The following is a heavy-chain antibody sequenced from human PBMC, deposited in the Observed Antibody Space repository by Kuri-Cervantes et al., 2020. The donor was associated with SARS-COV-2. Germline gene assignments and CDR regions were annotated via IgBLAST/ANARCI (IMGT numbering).Heavy chain of an antibody. J-gene: IGHJ6*02. V-gene: IGHV3-23*01. CDR2: ISGSGGST. CDR3: ARDFSAGDAVVIPAALSYGMDV. D-gene: IGHD2-2*01. CDR1: GFTFSSYA. Sequence: GESLKISCAASGFTFSSYAMSWVRQAPGKGLEWVSAISGSGGSTYYAQKFQGRVTMTRDTSTSTVYMELSSLGSEDTAVYYCARDFSAGDAVVIPAALSYGMDVWAQGTTVTVSS.